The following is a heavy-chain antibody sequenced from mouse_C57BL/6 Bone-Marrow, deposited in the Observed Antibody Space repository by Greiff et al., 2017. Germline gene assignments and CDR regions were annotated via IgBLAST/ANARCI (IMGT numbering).Heavy chain of an antibody. Sequence: EVKVVESGGGLVKPGGSLKLSCAASGFTFSSYAMSWVRQTPEKRLEWVATISDGGSYTYYPDNVKGRFTISRDNAKNNLYLQMSHLKSEDTAMYYCARDGGGYDGDYWGQGTTLTVSS. D-gene: IGHD2-2*01. J-gene: IGHJ2*01. V-gene: IGHV5-4*01. CDR1: GFTFSSYA. CDR2: ISDGGSYT. CDR3: ARDGGGYDGDY.